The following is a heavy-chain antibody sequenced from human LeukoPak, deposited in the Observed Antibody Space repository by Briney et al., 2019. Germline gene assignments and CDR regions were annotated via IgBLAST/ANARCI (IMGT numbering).Heavy chain of an antibody. V-gene: IGHV3-23*01. CDR2: ISGSDPGT. D-gene: IGHD5-12*01. J-gene: IGHJ5*02. CDR3: AKPPGLRRPDP. Sequence: GGSLRLSCAASGFSFSTYAMSWVRQIPGKGLEWVSAISGSDPGTYYADSVKGRFTISRVNSRNTLYLQMNSLRAEDTAVYFCAKPPGLRRPDPWGQGTLVTVFS. CDR1: GFSFSTYA.